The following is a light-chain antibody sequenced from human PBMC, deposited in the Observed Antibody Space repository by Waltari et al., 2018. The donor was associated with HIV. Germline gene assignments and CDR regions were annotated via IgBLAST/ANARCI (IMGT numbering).Light chain of an antibody. CDR3: QQYDSSPPEYT. CDR1: QSVSTSY. V-gene: IGKV3-20*01. J-gene: IGKJ2*01. CDR2: GTS. Sequence: EIALTQSPGTLSLSAGERATLSCSTSQSVSTSYIAWYQQKPGQAPRLLIYGTSSRATGIPERFSGSGSGTDFTLTISRLEPEDFAVYYCQQYDSSPPEYTFGQGTKLEIK.